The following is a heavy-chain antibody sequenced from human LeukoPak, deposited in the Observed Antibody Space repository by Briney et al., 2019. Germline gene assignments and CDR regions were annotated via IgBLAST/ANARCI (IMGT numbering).Heavy chain of an antibody. V-gene: IGHV1-46*01. CDR2: INPSGGST. Sequence: ASVKVSCKASGYTFTGYYIHWVRQAPGQGLEWMGIINPSGGSTSYAQKFQGRVTMTRDTSTSTVYMELSSLRSEDTAVYYCARDFYDYVWGSYRYGAFDIWGQGTMVTVSS. D-gene: IGHD3-16*02. CDR1: GYTFTGYY. CDR3: ARDFYDYVWGSYRYGAFDI. J-gene: IGHJ3*02.